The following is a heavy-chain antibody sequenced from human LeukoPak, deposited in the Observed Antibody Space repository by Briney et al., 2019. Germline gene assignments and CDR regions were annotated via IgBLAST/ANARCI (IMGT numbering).Heavy chain of an antibody. CDR1: GYTFTSYG. CDR3: ARDRYGVRSGSCDY. V-gene: IGHV1-18*01. CDR2: ISGDNGNT. D-gene: IGHD1-26*01. J-gene: IGHJ4*02. Sequence: EASVKVSCKASGYTFTSYGISWVRQAPGQGLEWMGWISGDNGNTNYAQNLQGRVTMTTDTSTSTAYMELRSLRYDDTAVYYCARDRYGVRSGSCDYWGQGTLVTVSS.